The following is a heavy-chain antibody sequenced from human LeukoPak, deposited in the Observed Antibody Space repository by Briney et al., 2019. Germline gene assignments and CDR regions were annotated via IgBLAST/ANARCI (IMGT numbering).Heavy chain of an antibody. CDR2: ISYDGTSK. CDR1: GFTFSSYV. J-gene: IGHJ4*02. Sequence: GRSLRLSWAASGFTFSSYVMHWVRQAPGKGLEWVAVISYDGTSKYYADSVKGRVTTPRDNSKNTLYLQMNSLRPEDTAVYYCARAGDGYNSHFDSWGQGTLVTVSS. CDR3: ARAGDGYNSHFDS. D-gene: IGHD5-24*01. V-gene: IGHV3-30-3*01.